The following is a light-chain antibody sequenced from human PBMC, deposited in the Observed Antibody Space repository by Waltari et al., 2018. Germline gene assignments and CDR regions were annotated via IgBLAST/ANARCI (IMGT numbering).Light chain of an antibody. CDR1: QSLLHSNGNTY. CDR3: MQSTKDPWT. CDR2: KVT. V-gene: IGKV2D-29*02. Sequence: DIVMTQTPLSLPVTPGEPASISCRSSQSLLHSNGNTYLHWYLQKPGQSPRLLIYKVTNRESVVPDRFIGSGSGTDFTLKISRVEPEDVGVYYCMQSTKDPWTFGQGTKVEIK. J-gene: IGKJ1*01.